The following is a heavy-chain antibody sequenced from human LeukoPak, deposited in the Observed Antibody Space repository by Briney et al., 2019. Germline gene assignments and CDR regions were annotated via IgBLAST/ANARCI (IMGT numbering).Heavy chain of an antibody. V-gene: IGHV3-66*01. J-gene: IGHJ4*02. D-gene: IGHD1-26*01. CDR3: ARDWGGRNRYDY. CDR1: GFNVSSKY. Sequence: GGSLRLSCAASGFNVSSKYMTWLRQAPGKGLEWVSILYSGGSAYYTDSVKGRFTFSRDNSKNTLYLQMNSLRAEDTAVYYCARDWGGRNRYDYWGQGTLVTVSS. CDR2: LYSGGSA.